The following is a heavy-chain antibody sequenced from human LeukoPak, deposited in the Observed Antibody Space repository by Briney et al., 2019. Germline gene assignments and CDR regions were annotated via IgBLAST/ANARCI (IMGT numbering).Heavy chain of an antibody. Sequence: SETLSLTCTVSGGSISSSSYSWGWIRQPPGKGLEWIGSVSHSGSINYDPSLKNRVTISVDTSKNQFSLKLSSVTAADTAVYYCWAIVTTIKLDFWGQGTLVTVSS. D-gene: IGHD5-12*01. CDR1: GGSISSSSYS. J-gene: IGHJ4*02. V-gene: IGHV4-39*01. CDR3: WAIVTTIKLDF. CDR2: VSHSGSI.